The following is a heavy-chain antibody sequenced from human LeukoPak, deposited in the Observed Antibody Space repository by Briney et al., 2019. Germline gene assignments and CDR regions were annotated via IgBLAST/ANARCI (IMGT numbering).Heavy chain of an antibody. J-gene: IGHJ6*02. Sequence: GGSLRLSCAASGFTFSSYSMNWVRQAPGKGLEWVSSISSSSSYIYYADSVKGRFTISRDNAKNSLYLQMNSLRAEDTAVYYCARGRNDFRSGYPWNHYGMDVWGQGTTVTVSS. CDR3: ARGRNDFRSGYPWNHYGMDV. CDR1: GFTFSSYS. CDR2: ISSSSSYI. D-gene: IGHD3-3*01. V-gene: IGHV3-21*01.